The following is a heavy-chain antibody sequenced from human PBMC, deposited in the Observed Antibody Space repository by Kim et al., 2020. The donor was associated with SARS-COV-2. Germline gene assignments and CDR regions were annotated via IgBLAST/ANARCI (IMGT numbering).Heavy chain of an antibody. CDR1: GGSISSGSYY. V-gene: IGHV4-61*02. CDR3: ARDYAFDEIRFDY. D-gene: IGHD3-16*01. Sequence: SETLSLTCTVSGGSISSGSYYWSWIRQPAGKGLEWIGRIYTSGSTNYNPSLKSRVTISVDTSKNQFSLKLSSVTAADTVVYYCARDYAFDEIRFDYWGQGTLVTVSS. J-gene: IGHJ4*02. CDR2: IYTSGST.